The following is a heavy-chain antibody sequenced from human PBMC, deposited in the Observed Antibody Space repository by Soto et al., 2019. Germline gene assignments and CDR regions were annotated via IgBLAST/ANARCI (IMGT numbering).Heavy chain of an antibody. D-gene: IGHD2-21*02. CDR3: ARSDRDSYEH. Sequence: SETLSLTCNVAGGSIGNNYGTRIRQPAGKGLEWIGRIYSNGRTNFNPSLKSRISMSIDTSTNQFSLTLTSVTAADTPLYYCARSDRDSYEHGGQGTLLTVPS. J-gene: IGHJ1*01. CDR1: GGSIGNNY. CDR2: IYSNGRT. V-gene: IGHV4-4*07.